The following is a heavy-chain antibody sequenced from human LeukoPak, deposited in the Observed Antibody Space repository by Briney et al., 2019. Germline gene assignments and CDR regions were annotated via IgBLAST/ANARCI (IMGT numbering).Heavy chain of an antibody. V-gene: IGHV1-2*02. CDR3: ARDTPLYYYDSSGFAFDI. D-gene: IGHD3-22*01. Sequence: ASVKVSCKASGYTFTGYYMHRVRQAPGQGLEWMGWINPNSGGTNYAQKFQGRVTMTRDTSISTAYMELSRLRSDDTAVYYCARDTPLYYYDSSGFAFDIWGQGTMVTVSS. CDR1: GYTFTGYY. J-gene: IGHJ3*02. CDR2: INPNSGGT.